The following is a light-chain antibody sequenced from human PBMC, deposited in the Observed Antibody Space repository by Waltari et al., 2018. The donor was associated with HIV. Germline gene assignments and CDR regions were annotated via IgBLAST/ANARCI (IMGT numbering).Light chain of an antibody. CDR2: VVR. CDR1: SSDIGGYNY. Sequence: QSVLTQPASVSGSPGQSITISCTGTSSDIGGYNYVSWYQQHQGKVPKRRIFVVRKRPAGRASRFSGSKSGHTASLTIAWLQAEDGADYYCSSYKRGSALEVFGGGTRLTVL. J-gene: IGLJ2*01. CDR3: SSYKRGSALEV. V-gene: IGLV2-14*03.